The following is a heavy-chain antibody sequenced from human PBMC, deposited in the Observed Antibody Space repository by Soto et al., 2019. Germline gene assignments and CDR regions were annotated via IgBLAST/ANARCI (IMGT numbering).Heavy chain of an antibody. CDR2: IIPIFETS. CDR1: GDSFSSYA. J-gene: IGHJ4*02. V-gene: IGHV1-69*01. Sequence: QVQLVQSGAEMQKPGSSVKVSCKVSGDSFSSYAISWVRQAPGEGLEWVGGIIPIFETSSYAQNFQGRVTITAVESTTTAYLEVTRLRPQDTAVFYCAASDSSSWQHDYWGQGTLITVSS. CDR3: AASDSSSWQHDY. D-gene: IGHD6-13*01.